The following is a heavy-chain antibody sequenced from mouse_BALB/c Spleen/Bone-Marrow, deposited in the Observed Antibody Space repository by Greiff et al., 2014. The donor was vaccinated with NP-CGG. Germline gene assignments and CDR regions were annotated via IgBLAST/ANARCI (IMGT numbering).Heavy chain of an antibody. CDR1: GFTFSSYA. J-gene: IGHJ2*01. Sequence: DVMLVESGGGLVKPGGSLKLSCAASGFTFSSYAMSWGRQTPEKRLEWVASISSGGSTYYPDSVKGRFTISRDNARNILYLQMSSLRSEDTAMYYCARGGFRGLDYWGQGTTLTVSS. V-gene: IGHV5-6-5*01. CDR2: ISSGGST. CDR3: ARGGFRGLDY.